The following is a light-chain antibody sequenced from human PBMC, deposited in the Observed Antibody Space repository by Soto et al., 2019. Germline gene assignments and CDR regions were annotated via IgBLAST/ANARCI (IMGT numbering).Light chain of an antibody. J-gene: IGKJ4*01. CDR1: QSVSSSY. CDR3: QQYGSSPRA. Sequence: EIVLTQSPGTLSLSPGERATLSCRASQSVSSSYLAWYQQKPGQAPMLLIYGASSRATGIPDRFSGSGSGTDFTLTISRLEPEDCAVYYCQQYGSSPRAFGGGTKVDIK. V-gene: IGKV3-20*01. CDR2: GAS.